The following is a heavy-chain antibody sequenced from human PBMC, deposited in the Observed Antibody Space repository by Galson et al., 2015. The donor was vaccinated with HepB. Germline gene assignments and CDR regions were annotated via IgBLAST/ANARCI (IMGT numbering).Heavy chain of an antibody. Sequence: LSLTCTVSGGSISSGSYYWSWIRQPAGKGLEWIGRIYTSGSTNYNPSLKSRVTMSVDTSKNQFSLKLSSVTAADTAVYYCARVGLSGTYTDYWGQGTLVTVSS. CDR3: ARVGLSGTYTDY. D-gene: IGHD6-25*01. V-gene: IGHV4-61*02. J-gene: IGHJ4*02. CDR1: GGSISSGSYY. CDR2: IYTSGST.